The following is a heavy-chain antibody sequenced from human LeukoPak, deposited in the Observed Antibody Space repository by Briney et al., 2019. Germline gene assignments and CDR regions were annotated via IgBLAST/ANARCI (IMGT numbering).Heavy chain of an antibody. CDR2: ISGSGDNT. CDR1: GFTFSTYA. CDR3: AKERSSGVYRLFDY. Sequence: GGSLRLSCAAPGFTFSTYAMSWVRQAPGKGLEWVSGISGSGDNTYYTDSVKGRFTISRDNSKDTLYLQMNSLRAEDTAVYYCAKERSSGVYRLFDYWGQGTLVTVSS. J-gene: IGHJ4*02. V-gene: IGHV3-23*01. D-gene: IGHD3-22*01.